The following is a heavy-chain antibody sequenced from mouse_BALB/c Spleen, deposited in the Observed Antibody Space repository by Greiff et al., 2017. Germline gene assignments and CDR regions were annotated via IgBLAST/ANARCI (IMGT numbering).Heavy chain of an antibody. CDR2: IYPGGGYT. J-gene: IGHJ3*01. CDR1: GYTFTNYW. Sequence: VKLMESGAELVRPGTSVKISCKASGYTFTNYWLGWVKQRPGHGLEWIGDIYPGGGYTNYNEKFKGKATLTADTSSSTAYMQLSSLTSEDSAVYFCARDYDGYYGRFAYWGQGTLVTVSA. D-gene: IGHD2-3*01. V-gene: IGHV1-63*02. CDR3: ARDYDGYYGRFAY.